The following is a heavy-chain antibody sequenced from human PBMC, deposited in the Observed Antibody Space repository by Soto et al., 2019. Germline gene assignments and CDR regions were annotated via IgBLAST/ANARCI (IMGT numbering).Heavy chain of an antibody. CDR3: ARDADILTGSDAFDI. Sequence: QVQLVESGGGLVKPGGSLRLSCAASRFTFSDYYMSWIRQAPGKGLEWVSYISSSSTYTNYADSVKGRFTISRDNAKNSLYLQMNSLIAEDTAVYYCARDADILTGSDAFDIWGQGTMVTVSS. D-gene: IGHD3-9*01. J-gene: IGHJ3*02. CDR2: ISSSSTYT. V-gene: IGHV3-11*05. CDR1: RFTFSDYY.